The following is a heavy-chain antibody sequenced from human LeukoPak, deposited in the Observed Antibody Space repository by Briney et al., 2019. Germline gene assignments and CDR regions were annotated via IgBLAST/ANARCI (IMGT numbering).Heavy chain of an antibody. V-gene: IGHV4-61*01. CDR3: AREYDAFDI. CDR2: IYYSGST. Sequence: SSETLSLTCTVSGGSISSSSYYWSWIRQPPGKGLEWIGYIYYSGSTNYNPSLKSRVTISVDTSKNQFSLKLSSVTAADTAVYYCAREYDAFDIWGQGTMVTVSS. CDR1: GGSISSSSYY. J-gene: IGHJ3*02.